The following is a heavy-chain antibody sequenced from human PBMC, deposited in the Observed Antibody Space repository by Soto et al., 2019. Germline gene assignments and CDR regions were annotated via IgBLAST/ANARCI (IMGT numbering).Heavy chain of an antibody. CDR3: ARGDYYGSGHYFDY. V-gene: IGHV1-46*04. CDR1: GYTFTSYY. J-gene: IGHJ4*02. D-gene: IGHD3-10*01. CDR2: INPSGCST. Sequence: QVQLVQSGAEVKKPGASVKLSCKASGYTFTSYYLHWVRQAPGQGLEWMGTINPSGCSTNYAQKLQGRVTMTRDTSTSTVYLYLNSLRSEDTAVYYCARGDYYGSGHYFDYWGQGTLATVSS.